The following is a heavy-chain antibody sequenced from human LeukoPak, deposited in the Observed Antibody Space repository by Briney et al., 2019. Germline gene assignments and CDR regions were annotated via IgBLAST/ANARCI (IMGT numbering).Heavy chain of an antibody. Sequence: ASVKVSCKASGYTFSSYYMHWVRQAPGQGLEWMGVINPTGGSTSYAQNFQGRVTMTRDTSTSTVYMELSSLRSEDTAAYYCAKETSARDRRGWLQLGGVDYWGQGTLVTVSS. D-gene: IGHD5-24*01. V-gene: IGHV1-46*01. CDR3: AKETSARDRRGWLQLGGVDY. CDR1: GYTFSSYY. CDR2: INPTGGST. J-gene: IGHJ4*02.